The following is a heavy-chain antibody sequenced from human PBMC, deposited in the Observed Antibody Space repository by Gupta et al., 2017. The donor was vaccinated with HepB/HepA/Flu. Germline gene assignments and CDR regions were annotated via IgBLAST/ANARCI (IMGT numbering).Heavy chain of an antibody. V-gene: IGHV4-34*01. CDR2: ISQSGNT. Sequence: QVHLRQWGAGRLKPSETLSFTCAVYDGSSSGYYWTWFRQTPGKGLEWIGEISQSGNTNYNPSLKSRVTISVDTSKSQFSLRMTSVSAADTAIYYCARGVDYWGQGTLVIVSS. J-gene: IGHJ4*02. CDR3: ARGVDY. CDR1: DGSSSGYY.